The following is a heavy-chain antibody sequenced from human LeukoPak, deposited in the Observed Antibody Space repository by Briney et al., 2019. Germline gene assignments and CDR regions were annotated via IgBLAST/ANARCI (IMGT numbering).Heavy chain of an antibody. Sequence: GGSLRLSCAASGFTFNTYSMSWVRQAPGKGLEWVSIISRASESIFYADSVKGRFTISRDNAKNSLYLQMNSLRAEDTALYYCARSSRIFGVVIIPGDFDYWGQGTLVTVSS. D-gene: IGHD3-3*01. CDR3: ARSSRIFGVVIIPGDFDY. CDR2: ISRASESI. J-gene: IGHJ4*02. CDR1: GFTFNTYS. V-gene: IGHV3-21*04.